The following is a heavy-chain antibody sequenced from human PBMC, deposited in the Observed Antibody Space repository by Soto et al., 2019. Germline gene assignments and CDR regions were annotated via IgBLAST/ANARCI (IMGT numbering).Heavy chain of an antibody. V-gene: IGHV1-46*03. J-gene: IGHJ6*03. CDR1: GYTFINYY. D-gene: IGHD6-6*01. CDR2: SNPNGGST. CDR3: VRATAARQRDYSYHYYLHI. Sequence: QVQLVQSGAEVKKPGASVKVSCKASGYTFINYYIHWVRQAPGQGLEWMGVSNPNGGSTVYAQKFQSRVTLTTDTSTSTVYVELSSLRSDDTAVYFCVRATAARQRDYSYHYYLHIWGKGTTVTVSS.